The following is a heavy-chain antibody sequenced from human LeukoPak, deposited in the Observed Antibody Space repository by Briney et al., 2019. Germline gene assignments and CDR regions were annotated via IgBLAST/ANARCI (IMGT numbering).Heavy chain of an antibody. V-gene: IGHV3-30-3*01. CDR3: ARDQQAAGVLDY. CDR1: GFTFSSYA. J-gene: IGHJ4*02. D-gene: IGHD1-1*01. CDR2: ISYGGSNK. Sequence: PGRSLRLSCAASGFTFSSYAMHWVRQAPGKGLEWVAVISYGGSNKYYADSVKGRFTISRDNSKNTLYLQMNSLRAEDTAVYYCARDQQAAGVLDYWGQGTLVTVSS.